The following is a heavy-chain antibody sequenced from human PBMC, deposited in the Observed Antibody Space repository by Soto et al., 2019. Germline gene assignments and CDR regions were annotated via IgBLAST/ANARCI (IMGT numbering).Heavy chain of an antibody. CDR3: TSHPQDTSDD. J-gene: IGHJ4*02. V-gene: IGHV3-15*07. CDR1: SVSNAW. Sequence: SVSNAWMNWVRQAPGKGLEWVGRIKNKADGGTPGYATPVKGRFTISRADSKNTLYLQMNSLKTEDTAVYYCTSHPQDTSDDWGQGTLVTVSS. D-gene: IGHD2-15*01. CDR2: IKNKADGGTP.